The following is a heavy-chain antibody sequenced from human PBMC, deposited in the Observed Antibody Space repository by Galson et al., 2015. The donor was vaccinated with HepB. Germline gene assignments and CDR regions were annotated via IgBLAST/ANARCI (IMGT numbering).Heavy chain of an antibody. Sequence: SVKVSCKASGGTFSSYAISWVRQAPGQGLEWMGGIIPIFGTANYAQKFQGRVTITADESTSTAYMELSSLRSEDTAVYYCASIIVVPAAIRSGDYYYGMDVWGQGTTVTVSS. CDR2: IIPIFGTA. V-gene: IGHV1-69*13. D-gene: IGHD2-2*02. J-gene: IGHJ6*02. CDR1: GGTFSSYA. CDR3: ASIIVVPAAIRSGDYYYGMDV.